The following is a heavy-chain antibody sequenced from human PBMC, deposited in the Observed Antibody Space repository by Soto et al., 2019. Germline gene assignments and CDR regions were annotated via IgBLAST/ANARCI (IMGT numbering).Heavy chain of an antibody. CDR3: AAHSSSWNDWYYYYGMDV. V-gene: IGHV3-53*01. CDR1: GFTVSSNY. D-gene: IGHD6-13*01. J-gene: IGHJ6*02. Sequence: GGSLRLSCAASGFTVSSNYISWVRQAPGKGLEWVSVIYSGGSTYYADSVKGRFTISRDNSKNTLYLQMNSLRAEDTAVYYCAAHSSSWNDWYYYYGMDVWGQGTTVTVSS. CDR2: IYSGGST.